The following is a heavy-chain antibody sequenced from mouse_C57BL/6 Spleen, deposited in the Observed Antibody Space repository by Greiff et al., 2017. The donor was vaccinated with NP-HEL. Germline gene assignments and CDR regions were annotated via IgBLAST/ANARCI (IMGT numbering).Heavy chain of an antibody. D-gene: IGHD2-1*01. V-gene: IGHV1-64*01. Sequence: QVQLQQSGAELVKPGASVKLSCKASGYTFTSYWMHWVKQRPGQGLEWIGMIHPNSGSTNYNEKFKSKATLTVDKSSSTAYMQLSSLTSEDSAVYYCARSGTMVTRGFAYWGQGTLVTVSA. CDR1: GYTFTSYW. CDR2: IHPNSGST. CDR3: ARSGTMVTRGFAY. J-gene: IGHJ3*01.